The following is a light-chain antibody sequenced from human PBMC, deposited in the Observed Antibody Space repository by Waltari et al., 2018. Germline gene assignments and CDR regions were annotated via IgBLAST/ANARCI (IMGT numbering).Light chain of an antibody. CDR3: QSYDTNLVV. CDR1: SSNIGAGYD. Sequence: QSVLAQPPSVSGAPGQRVTISCTGSSSNIGAGYDVHWYQQPPGTAPKLLIYGTNNRPSGVPDRCSVSKSGTSDSLAIARLQAEDEANYYCQSYDTNLVVFGGGTKLTVL. CDR2: GTN. J-gene: IGLJ2*01. V-gene: IGLV1-40*01.